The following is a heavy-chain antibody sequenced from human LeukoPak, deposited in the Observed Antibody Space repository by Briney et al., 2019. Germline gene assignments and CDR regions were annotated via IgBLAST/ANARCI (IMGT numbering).Heavy chain of an antibody. CDR3: AKDPLWFGESPNYYFDY. V-gene: IGHV3-30*18. Sequence: PGRSQRLSCAASGFTFSSYGMHWVRQAPGKGLEWVAVISYDGSNKYYADSVKGRFTISRDNSKNTLYLQMNSLRAEDTAVYYCAKDPLWFGESPNYYFDYWGQGTLVTVSS. J-gene: IGHJ4*02. CDR1: GFTFSSYG. D-gene: IGHD3-10*01. CDR2: ISYDGSNK.